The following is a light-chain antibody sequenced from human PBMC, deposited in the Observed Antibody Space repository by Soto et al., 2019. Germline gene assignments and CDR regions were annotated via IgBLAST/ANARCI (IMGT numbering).Light chain of an antibody. V-gene: IGLV2-14*01. CDR2: DVS. J-gene: IGLJ1*01. CDR3: SSYTRSSTHV. Sequence: QSALTQPASVSGSPGQSITISCTGTSSDVGGYNYVSWYQQHPGKAPKLMIYDVSNRPSGVSNRYSGPESGNTASLTISGIQADDEADYYCSSYTRSSTHVFGTGTKLTVL. CDR1: SSDVGGYNY.